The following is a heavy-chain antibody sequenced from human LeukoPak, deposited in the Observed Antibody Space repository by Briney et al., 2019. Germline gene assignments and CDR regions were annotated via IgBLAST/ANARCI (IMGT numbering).Heavy chain of an antibody. Sequence: PGRSLRLSCAASGFTFDDYAMHWVRQAPGKGLEWVSGISWNSGSIGYADSVKGRLTISRDNAKNSLYLQMNSLRAEDMALYYCAKDVSLGYCSGGSCSAHFDYWGQGTLVTVSS. V-gene: IGHV3-9*03. CDR3: AKDVSLGYCSGGSCSAHFDY. CDR2: ISWNSGSI. J-gene: IGHJ4*02. CDR1: GFTFDDYA. D-gene: IGHD2-15*01.